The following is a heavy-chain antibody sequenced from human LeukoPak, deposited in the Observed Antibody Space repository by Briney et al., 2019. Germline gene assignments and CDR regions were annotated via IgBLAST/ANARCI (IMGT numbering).Heavy chain of an antibody. CDR2: IYYSGST. D-gene: IGHD2-2*03. CDR1: GGSISSSNYY. J-gene: IGHJ4*01. Sequence: PSETLSLTCTVSGGSISSSNYYWGWIRQPPGKGLEWIGSIYYSGSTYYNPSLKSQVSISLDTSKNQFSLKLTSVTAADTAVYYCARAGYASSWYAQFPFSFDSWGHGALVTVSS. CDR3: ARAGYASSWYAQFPFSFDS. V-gene: IGHV4-39*07.